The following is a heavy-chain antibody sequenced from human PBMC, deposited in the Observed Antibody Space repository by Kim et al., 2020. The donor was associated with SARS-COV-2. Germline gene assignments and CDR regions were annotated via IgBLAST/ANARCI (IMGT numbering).Heavy chain of an antibody. V-gene: IGHV3-21*01. Sequence: GGSLRLSCAASGFTFSSYSMNWVRQAPGKGLEWVSSISSSSSYIYYADSVKGRFTISRDNAKNSLYLQMNSLRAEDTAVYYCARTPLPYGSGSYYNVFSGYFDYWGQGTLVTVSS. CDR1: GFTFSSYS. CDR2: ISSSSSYI. J-gene: IGHJ4*02. CDR3: ARTPLPYGSGSYYNVFSGYFDY. D-gene: IGHD3-10*01.